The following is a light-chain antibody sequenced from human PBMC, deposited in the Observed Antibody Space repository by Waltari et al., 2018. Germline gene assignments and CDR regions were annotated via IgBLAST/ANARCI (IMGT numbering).Light chain of an antibody. Sequence: RGRWGVGRTLAWYRQKHGGAAKLLIYGASSRASGIADRFSGSGTGTDFSLTISRLEPEDFAVYLCQHYVRLPVTVGQGNKVDNK. V-gene: IGKV3-20*01. CDR2: GAS. J-gene: IGKJ1*01. CDR1: WGVGRT. CDR3: QHYVRLPVT.